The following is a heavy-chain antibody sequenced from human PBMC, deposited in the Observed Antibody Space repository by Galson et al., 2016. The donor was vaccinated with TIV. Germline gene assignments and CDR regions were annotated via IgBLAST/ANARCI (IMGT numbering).Heavy chain of an antibody. J-gene: IGHJ4*02. Sequence: SVKVSCKASGYTFTNYGISWVRQAPGQGLEWMGWIGTYNGDRRYAQKFQGRVTMTTDTSTSTAYLEVRSLRSDDTAVYYCARDVRGTWTNMDQWGQGTLVTVSS. V-gene: IGHV1-18*01. CDR2: IGTYNGDR. CDR3: ARDVRGTWTNMDQ. D-gene: IGHD1/OR15-1a*01. CDR1: GYTFTNYG.